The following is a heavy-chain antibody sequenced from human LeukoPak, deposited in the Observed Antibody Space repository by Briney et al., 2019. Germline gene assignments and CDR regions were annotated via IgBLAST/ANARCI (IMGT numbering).Heavy chain of an antibody. CDR1: GGSFSGYY. D-gene: IGHD3-16*01. CDR2: INHSGST. CDR3: ARVGGGEARGVAFDI. V-gene: IGHV4-34*01. J-gene: IGHJ3*02. Sequence: SETLSLTCAVYGGSFSGYYWSWIRQPPGKGLEWIGEINHSGSTNYNPSLKSRVTISVDTSKNQFSLKLSSVTAADTAVYYCARVGGGEARGVAFDIWGQGTMVTVSS.